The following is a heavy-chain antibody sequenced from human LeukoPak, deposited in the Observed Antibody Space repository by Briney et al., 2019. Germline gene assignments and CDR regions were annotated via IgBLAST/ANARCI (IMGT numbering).Heavy chain of an antibody. D-gene: IGHD3-16*01. CDR1: GFTFRNYA. Sequence: PGGSLRLSCAASGFTFRNYAMSWVRQAPGKGLEWVSTMSASGDSTFYADSVKGRFTISRDNSKNTLYLQMNSLRADDTAVYYCARELPRIGGQTDASDIWGQGTMVTVS. V-gene: IGHV3-23*01. J-gene: IGHJ3*02. CDR3: ARELPRIGGQTDASDI. CDR2: MSASGDST.